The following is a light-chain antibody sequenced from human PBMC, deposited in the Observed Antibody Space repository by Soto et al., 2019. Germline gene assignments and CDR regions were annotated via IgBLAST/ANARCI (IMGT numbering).Light chain of an antibody. J-gene: IGKJ1*01. CDR1: QSVSSY. Sequence: EIVLTHSPGTLSLSPGERATLSCRASQSVSSYLAWYQHKPGQAPRLLIYDASNRATGIPARFSGSGSGTDFTLTITSLEPEDFAVYYCQQRSNWPWTFGQGTKVDI. CDR2: DAS. CDR3: QQRSNWPWT. V-gene: IGKV3-11*01.